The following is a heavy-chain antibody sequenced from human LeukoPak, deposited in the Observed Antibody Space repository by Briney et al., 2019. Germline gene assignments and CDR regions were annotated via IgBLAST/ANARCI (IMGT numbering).Heavy chain of an antibody. CDR1: GGTFSSYA. D-gene: IGHD3-22*01. V-gene: IGHV1-69*06. Sequence: SVTVSCKASGGTFSSYAISWVRQAPGQGLEWMGGIIPIFGTANYAQKFQGRVTITADKSTSTAYMELSSLRSDDTAVYFCARGRSYYDNNDYHETGFDYGGQGNLVTVSS. CDR2: IIPIFGTA. CDR3: ARGRSYYDNNDYHETGFDY. J-gene: IGHJ4*02.